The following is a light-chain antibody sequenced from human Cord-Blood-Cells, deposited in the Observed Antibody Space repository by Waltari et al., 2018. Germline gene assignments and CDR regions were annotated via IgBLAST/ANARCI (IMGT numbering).Light chain of an antibody. V-gene: IGKV1-27*01. CDR1: QGISNY. CDR3: QKYNSATGT. J-gene: IGKJ1*01. CDR2: AAS. Sequence: DIQMTQSPSSLSASVGDRVTITCRASQGISNYLTWYQQKPGKVPKLLIYAASTLQSGVPSRFSGSGSGTDFTLTISSRQPEDVSTYYCQKYNSATGTFGQGTKVEIK.